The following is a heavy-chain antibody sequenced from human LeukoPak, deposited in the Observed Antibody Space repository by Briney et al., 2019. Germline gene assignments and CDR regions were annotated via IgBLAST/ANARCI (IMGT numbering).Heavy chain of an antibody. CDR2: IYCSGST. J-gene: IGHJ5*02. CDR3: ARGFNWFDP. CDR1: GGSISSYY. V-gene: IGHV4-59*01. Sequence: SETLSLTCTVSGGSISSYYWSWIRQPPGKGLEWIGYIYCSGSTNYNPSLKSRVTISVDTSKNQFSLKLSSVTAADTAVYCCARGFNWFDPWGQGTLVTVSS.